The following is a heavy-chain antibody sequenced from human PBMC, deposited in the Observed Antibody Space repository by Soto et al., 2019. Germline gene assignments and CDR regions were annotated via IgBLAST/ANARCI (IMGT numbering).Heavy chain of an antibody. V-gene: IGHV1-8*01. CDR3: ARGLEDIVATIGGPDAFDI. CDR2: MNPNSGNT. CDR1: GYTFTSYD. Sequence: QVQLVQSGAEVKTPGASVKVSCKASGYTFTSYDINWVRQATGQGLEWMGWMNPNSGNTGYAQKFQGRVTMTRNTSISTAYMELSSLRSEDTAVYYCARGLEDIVATIGGPDAFDIWGQGTMVTVSS. D-gene: IGHD5-12*01. J-gene: IGHJ3*02.